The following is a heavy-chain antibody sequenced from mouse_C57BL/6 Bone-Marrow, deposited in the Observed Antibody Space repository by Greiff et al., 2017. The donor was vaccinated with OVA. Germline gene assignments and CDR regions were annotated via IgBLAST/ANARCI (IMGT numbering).Heavy chain of an antibody. Sequence: QVHVKQSGAELAKPGASVKLSCKASGYTFTSYWMHWVKQRPGQGLEWIGYINPSSGYTKYNQKFKDKATLTADKSSSTAYMQLSSLTYEDSAVYYCARYITTVGGDYWGQGTTLTVSS. CDR3: ARYITTVGGDY. CDR1: GYTFTSYW. V-gene: IGHV1-7*01. J-gene: IGHJ2*01. D-gene: IGHD1-1*01. CDR2: INPSSGYT.